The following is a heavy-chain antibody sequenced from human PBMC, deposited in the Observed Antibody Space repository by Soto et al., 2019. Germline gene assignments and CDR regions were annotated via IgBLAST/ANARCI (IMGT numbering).Heavy chain of an antibody. CDR3: ARHASENQLLSWFDP. Sequence: KTSETLSLTFTVSGGSISSYYWSYIRQPPGKGLEWIGYIYYSGRTNYNPSLKSRVTISVDTSKNQFSLKLSSVTAADTAVYYCARHASENQLLSWFDPWGQGNMVTVSS. CDR2: IYYSGRT. CDR1: GGSISSYY. D-gene: IGHD2-2*01. J-gene: IGHJ5*02. V-gene: IGHV4-59*08.